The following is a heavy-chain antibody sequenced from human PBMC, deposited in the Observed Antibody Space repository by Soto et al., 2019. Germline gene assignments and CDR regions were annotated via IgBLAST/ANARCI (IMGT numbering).Heavy chain of an antibody. CDR2: VSCDVSHK. D-gene: IGHD3-3*01. V-gene: IGHV3-30*03. Sequence: QVQLVQSGGGVVQPGGSLRLSCAASGFTFSSYAIHWVRQAPGNGLEWVADVSCDVSHKTYAVSVRVRFTISRDNSKKKVYFQMKSLSAEDTALYYCATLGYAVSGYFDFCGHGTKVAVSS. CDR1: GFTFSSYA. J-gene: IGHJ5*01. CDR3: ATLGYAVSGYFDF.